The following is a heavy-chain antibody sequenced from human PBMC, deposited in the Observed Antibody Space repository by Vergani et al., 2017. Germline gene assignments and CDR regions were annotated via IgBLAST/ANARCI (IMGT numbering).Heavy chain of an antibody. CDR3: ATGDPYYDSSGYYY. V-gene: IGHV1-24*01. CDR1: GYTLTELS. D-gene: IGHD3-22*01. J-gene: IGHJ4*02. CDR2: FDPEDGET. Sequence: QLVQSGPEVKKPGTSVKVSCKVSGYTLTELSMHWVRQAPGKGLEWMGGFDPEDGETIYAQKFQGRVTMTEDTSTDTAYMELSSLRSEDTAVYYCATGDPYYDSSGYYYWGQGTLVTVSS.